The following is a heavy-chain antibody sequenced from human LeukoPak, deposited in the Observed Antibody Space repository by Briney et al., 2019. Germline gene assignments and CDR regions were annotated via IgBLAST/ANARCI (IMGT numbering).Heavy chain of an antibody. CDR1: GFTFSSFW. Sequence: GGSLRLSCAASGFTFSSFWMHWVRHAPGQGPVWVSGIKTDGSDTRYADSVKGRFTISRDNAKSTLYHQMNSLKAENTAMYYCARDFKDVSPWGPGTLVTVSS. J-gene: IGHJ5*02. V-gene: IGHV3-74*01. CDR2: IKTDGSDT. CDR3: ARDFKDVSP.